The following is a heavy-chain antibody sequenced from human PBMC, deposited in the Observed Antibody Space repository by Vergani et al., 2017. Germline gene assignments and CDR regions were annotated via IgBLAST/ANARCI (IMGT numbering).Heavy chain of an antibody. CDR2: IIPILGIA. D-gene: IGHD3-16*02. J-gene: IGHJ4*02. CDR3: ARESPYYDYIWGSYRWNHFDY. V-gene: IGHV1-69*04. CDR1: GGTFSSYA. Sequence: QVQLVQSGAEVKKPGSSVKVSCKASGGTFSSYAISWVRQAPGQGLEWMGRIIPILGIANYAQKFQGRVTITADKSTSTAYMELSSLRSEDTAVYYCARESPYYDYIWGSYRWNHFDYWGQGTLVTVSS.